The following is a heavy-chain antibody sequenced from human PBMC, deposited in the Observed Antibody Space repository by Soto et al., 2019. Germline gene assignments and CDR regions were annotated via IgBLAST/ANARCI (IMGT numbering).Heavy chain of an antibody. D-gene: IGHD6-13*01. Sequence: SETLSLTCFVSGGSVTSHHWSWIRQFPGQGLEWIAYTSYTVNTNYNPSLQSRVTISLDTSKNQLSLKLSSVTAADTAVYYCAREAGYSSSWYKSTTLYYFDYWGQGTLVTVSS. CDR2: TSYTVNT. J-gene: IGHJ4*02. CDR1: GGSVTSHH. CDR3: AREAGYSSSWYKSTTLYYFDY. V-gene: IGHV4-59*02.